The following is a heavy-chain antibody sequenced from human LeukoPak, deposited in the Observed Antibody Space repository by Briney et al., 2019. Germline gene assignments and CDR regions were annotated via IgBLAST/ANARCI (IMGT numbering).Heavy chain of an antibody. D-gene: IGHD3-16*01. CDR3: ARVGTMITGYSYGMDV. Sequence: GASVKVSCKASGYTFTNYGVSWVRQAPGQGLEWMGWISTYNGNTNYAQNLQDRVTMATDTSASTAYMEVRSLRSDDTAIYYCARVGTMITGYSYGMDVWGQGTTVTVSS. CDR1: GYTFTNYG. J-gene: IGHJ6*02. V-gene: IGHV1-18*01. CDR2: ISTYNGNT.